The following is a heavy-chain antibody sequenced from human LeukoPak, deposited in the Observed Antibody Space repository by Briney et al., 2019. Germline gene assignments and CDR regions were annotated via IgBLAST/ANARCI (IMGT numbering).Heavy chain of an antibody. D-gene: IGHD1-26*01. CDR2: IYSGGST. CDR3: AREDPGRPIDY. Sequence: GGSLRLSCAASGFTVSSNYVSWVRQAPGKGLEWVSVIYSGGSTYSADSVKGRFTISRDNSRNTLFLQMNSPRAEDTAVYYCAREDPGRPIDYWGQGTLVTVSS. J-gene: IGHJ4*02. V-gene: IGHV3-66*01. CDR1: GFTVSSNY.